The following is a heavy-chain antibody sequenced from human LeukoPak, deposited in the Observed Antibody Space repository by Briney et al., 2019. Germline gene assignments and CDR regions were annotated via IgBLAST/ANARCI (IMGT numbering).Heavy chain of an antibody. CDR3: AKDGSAGDFDY. V-gene: IGHV3-66*01. Sequence: PGGSLRLSCAASEFSVGSNYMTWVRQAPGKGLEWVSLIYSGGSTYYADSVKGRFTISRDNSKNALYLQMNSLRAEDTAVYYCAKDGSAGDFDYWGQGTLVTVSS. J-gene: IGHJ4*02. CDR2: IYSGGST. D-gene: IGHD5-12*01. CDR1: EFSVGSNY.